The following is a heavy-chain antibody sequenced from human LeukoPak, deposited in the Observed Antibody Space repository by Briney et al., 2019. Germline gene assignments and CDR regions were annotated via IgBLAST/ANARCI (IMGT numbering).Heavy chain of an antibody. Sequence: GSLRLSCAASGFTVSSNYMSWIRQPPGKGLEWLGEVNYNGGNYNPSLKSRVTMSVDTSKNQFSLKLRSVTAADTAVYYCGRSEDAFDIWGQGTMVTVSS. V-gene: IGHV4-34*01. CDR3: GRSEDAFDI. J-gene: IGHJ3*02. CDR1: GFTVSSNY. CDR2: VNYNGG.